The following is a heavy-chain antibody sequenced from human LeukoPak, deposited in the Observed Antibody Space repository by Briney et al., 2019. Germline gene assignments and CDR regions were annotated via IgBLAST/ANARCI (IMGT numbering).Heavy chain of an antibody. J-gene: IGHJ5*02. CDR1: GYSFTSYW. CDR2: IYPGDSDT. V-gene: IGHV5-51*01. CDR3: ARTSYSGYDYARFDP. Sequence: GESLQISCKGSGYSFTSYWIGWVRQMPGKGLEWMGIIYPGDSDTRYSPSFQGQVTISADKSISTAYLQWSSLKASDTAMYYCARTSYSGYDYARFDPWGQGTLVTVSS. D-gene: IGHD5-12*01.